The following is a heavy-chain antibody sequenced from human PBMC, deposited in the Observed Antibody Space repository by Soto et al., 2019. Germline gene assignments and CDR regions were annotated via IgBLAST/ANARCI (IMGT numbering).Heavy chain of an antibody. Sequence: QVTLKESGPVLVNPTETLTLTCTVSGFSLSNARMGVSWIRQPPGKALEWLAHIFSNDEKSYSTSLKSRLTISKDTSKSQVVLTMTNMDPVDTATYYCARCYSGYVLLFDYWGQGTLVTVSS. CDR2: IFSNDEK. CDR3: ARCYSGYVLLFDY. J-gene: IGHJ4*02. CDR1: GFSLSNARMG. D-gene: IGHD5-12*01. V-gene: IGHV2-26*01.